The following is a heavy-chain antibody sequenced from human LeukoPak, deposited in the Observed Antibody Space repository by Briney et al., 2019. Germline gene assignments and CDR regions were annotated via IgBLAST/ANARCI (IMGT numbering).Heavy chain of an antibody. D-gene: IGHD6-13*01. Sequence: GRSLRLFCAASGFTFSNYWMSWVRQAPGKGLEWVANITQDGSEKYYVDSVKGRFTISRDNDKNSLYLQMNSLRAEDEAVYYCASGRQLGYWGQGTLVTVSS. CDR1: GFTFSNYW. J-gene: IGHJ4*02. CDR3: ASGRQLGY. CDR2: ITQDGSEK. V-gene: IGHV3-7*01.